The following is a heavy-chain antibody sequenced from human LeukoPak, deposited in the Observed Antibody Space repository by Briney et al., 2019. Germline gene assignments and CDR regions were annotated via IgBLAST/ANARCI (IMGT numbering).Heavy chain of an antibody. Sequence: PGGSLRLSCAASGFTFNNYDMHWVRQAIGKGLEWVSVIDTTGDTYYSGSVKGRFVFSRENAKNSLYLQMNSLTAGDTAVYYCARGPPGFCTNGVCHQYYYYMDVWGKGTPVTVSS. CDR1: GFTFNNYD. CDR2: IDTTGDT. D-gene: IGHD2-8*01. V-gene: IGHV3-13*01. J-gene: IGHJ6*03. CDR3: ARGPPGFCTNGVCHQYYYYMDV.